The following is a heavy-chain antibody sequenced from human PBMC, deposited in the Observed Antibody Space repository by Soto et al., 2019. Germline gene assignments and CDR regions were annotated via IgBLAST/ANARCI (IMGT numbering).Heavy chain of an antibody. V-gene: IGHV4-34*01. Sequence: WETLSLTCAVSGGTFSGYYWSWIRQPPGKGLEWIAEINHSGSTNYNPSLKSRVTISVDTSKNQFSLKLSSVTAADTAVYYCESSFELRFLEWDSYYYYYGMDVWGQGTTVTVSS. CDR3: ESSFELRFLEWDSYYYYYGMDV. CDR1: GGTFSGYY. CDR2: INHSGST. J-gene: IGHJ6*02. D-gene: IGHD3-3*01.